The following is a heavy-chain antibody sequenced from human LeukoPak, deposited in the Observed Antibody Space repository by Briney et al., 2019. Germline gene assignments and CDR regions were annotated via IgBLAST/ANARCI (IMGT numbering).Heavy chain of an antibody. CDR2: IYYSGST. J-gene: IGHJ4*02. CDR3: AREVLSVVVVDY. D-gene: IGHD2-21*01. Sequence: SETLSLTCTVSGGSISSGGYYWSWIRQHPGKGLEWIGYIYYSGSTYYNPSLKSRVTISVDTSKNQFSLKLSSVTAADTAVYYCAREVLSVVVVDYWGQGTLVTVSS. V-gene: IGHV4-31*03. CDR1: GGSISSGGYY.